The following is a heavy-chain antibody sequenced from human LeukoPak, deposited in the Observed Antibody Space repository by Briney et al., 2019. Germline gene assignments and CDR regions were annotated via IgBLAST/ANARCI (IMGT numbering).Heavy chain of an antibody. J-gene: IGHJ5*02. CDR1: GGSFSGYY. Sequence: PSETLSLTCAVYGGSFSGYYWGWIRQPPGKGLEWIGSIYYSGSTYYNPSLKSRVTISVDTSKNQFSLKLSSVTAADTAVYYCARAGIAAAGKKWNNWFDPWGQGTLVTVSS. D-gene: IGHD6-13*01. CDR3: ARAGIAAAGKKWNNWFDP. CDR2: IYYSGST. V-gene: IGHV4-34*01.